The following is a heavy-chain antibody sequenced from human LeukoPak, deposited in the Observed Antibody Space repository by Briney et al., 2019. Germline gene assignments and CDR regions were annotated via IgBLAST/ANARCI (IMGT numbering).Heavy chain of an antibody. J-gene: IGHJ4*02. Sequence: GGSLRLSCAASGFTFRSYAMHWVRQAPGKGLEWVAVISYDGSNKYYADSVKGRFTISRDNSKNTLYLQMNSLRAEDTAVYYCATPGIAVAGTDYWGQGTLVTVSS. D-gene: IGHD6-19*01. CDR2: ISYDGSNK. CDR3: ATPGIAVAGTDY. V-gene: IGHV3-30-3*01. CDR1: GFTFRSYA.